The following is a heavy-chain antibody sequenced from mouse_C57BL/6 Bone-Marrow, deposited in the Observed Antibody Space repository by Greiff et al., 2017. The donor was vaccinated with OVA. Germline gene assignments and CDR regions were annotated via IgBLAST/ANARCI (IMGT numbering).Heavy chain of an antibody. J-gene: IGHJ2*01. D-gene: IGHD1-1*01. Sequence: QVQLKQPGAELVKPGASVKLSCKASGYTFTSYWMQWVKQRPGQGLEWIGEIDPSDSYTNYNQKFKGKATLTVDTSSSTAYMQLSSLTSEDSAVYYCARPYGSSRYYFDYWGQGTTLTVSS. CDR3: ARPYGSSRYYFDY. CDR1: GYTFTSYW. V-gene: IGHV1-50*01. CDR2: IDPSDSYT.